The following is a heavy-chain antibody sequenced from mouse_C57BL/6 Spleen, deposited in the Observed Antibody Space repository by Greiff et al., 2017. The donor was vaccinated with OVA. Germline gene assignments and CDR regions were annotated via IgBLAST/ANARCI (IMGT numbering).Heavy chain of an antibody. Sequence: EVQLQQSGPELVKPGASVKISCKASGYSFTGYYMNWVKQSPEKSLEWIGEINPSTGGTTYNQKFKAKATLTVDKSSSTAYMQLKSLTSEDSAVYYCARLLGVYYFDYWGQGTTLTVSS. D-gene: IGHD4-1*01. V-gene: IGHV1-42*01. J-gene: IGHJ2*01. CDR2: INPSTGGT. CDR1: GYSFTGYY. CDR3: ARLLGVYYFDY.